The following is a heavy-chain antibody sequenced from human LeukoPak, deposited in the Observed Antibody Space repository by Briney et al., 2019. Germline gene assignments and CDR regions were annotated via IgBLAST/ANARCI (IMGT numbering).Heavy chain of an antibody. CDR1: GGSFSGYY. CDR3: ARHSGVAGRSRGYYYGMDV. CDR2: INHSGST. V-gene: IGHV4-34*01. J-gene: IGHJ6*02. D-gene: IGHD6-19*01. Sequence: PSETLSLTCAVYGGSFSGYYWSWIRQPPGKGLEWIGEINHSGSTNYNPSLKSRVTISVDTSKNQFSLKLSSVTAADTAVYYCARHSGVAGRSRGYYYGMDVWGQGTTVTVSS.